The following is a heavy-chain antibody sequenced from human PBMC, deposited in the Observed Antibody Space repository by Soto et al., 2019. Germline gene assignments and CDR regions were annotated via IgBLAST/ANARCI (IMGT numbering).Heavy chain of an antibody. V-gene: IGHV3-7*04. Sequence: GGSLRLSCAASGFIFSSYWMSWVRQAPGKGLEWVANIKQDGSEKYYVDSVKGRFTISRDNAKNSLYLQMNSLRAEDTAVYYCARGHNFDSSGYHFDYWGQGTLVTVSS. J-gene: IGHJ4*02. CDR1: GFIFSSYW. D-gene: IGHD3-22*01. CDR2: IKQDGSEK. CDR3: ARGHNFDSSGYHFDY.